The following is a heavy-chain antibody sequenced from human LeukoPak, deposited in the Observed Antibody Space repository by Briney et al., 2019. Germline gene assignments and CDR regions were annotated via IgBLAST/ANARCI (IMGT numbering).Heavy chain of an antibody. CDR2: ISGSGGST. CDR3: ARDSYWLGGSIGAFDI. J-gene: IGHJ3*02. Sequence: TGGSLRLSCAASGFTFSSYAMSWVRQAPGKGLEWVSAISGSGGSTYYADSVKGRFTISRDNAKNSLSLQMNSLRAEDTAIYYCARDSYWLGGSIGAFDIWGQGTMVTVSS. V-gene: IGHV3-23*01. D-gene: IGHD3-10*01. CDR1: GFTFSSYA.